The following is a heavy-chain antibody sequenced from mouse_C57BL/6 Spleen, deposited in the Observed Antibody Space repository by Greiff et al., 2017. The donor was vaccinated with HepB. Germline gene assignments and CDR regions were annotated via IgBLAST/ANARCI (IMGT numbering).Heavy chain of an antibody. CDR1: GYSFTGYY. D-gene: IGHD1-1*01. CDR2: INPSTGGT. Sequence: EVQLQQSGPELVKPGASVKISCKASGYSFTGYYMNWVKQSPEKSLEWIGEINPSTGGTTYNQKFKAKATLTVDKSSSTAYMQLKRLTSEDSAVYYCAKIYYGSYFDYWGQGTTLTVSS. CDR3: AKIYYGSYFDY. J-gene: IGHJ2*01. V-gene: IGHV1-42*01.